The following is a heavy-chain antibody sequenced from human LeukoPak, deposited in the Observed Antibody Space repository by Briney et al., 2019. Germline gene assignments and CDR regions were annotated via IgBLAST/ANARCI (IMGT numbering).Heavy chain of an antibody. CDR3: AKSSLIRGVTLDAFDI. D-gene: IGHD3-10*01. CDR1: GFTFSSYA. J-gene: IGHJ3*02. Sequence: RGSLRLSCAASGFTFSSYAMNWVRQAPGKGLEWVSAISGSGGSTDYGDSVKGRFTISRDNSKNTLYLQMNSLRAEDTAVYYCAKSSLIRGVTLDAFDIWGQGTMVTVSS. CDR2: ISGSGGST. V-gene: IGHV3-23*01.